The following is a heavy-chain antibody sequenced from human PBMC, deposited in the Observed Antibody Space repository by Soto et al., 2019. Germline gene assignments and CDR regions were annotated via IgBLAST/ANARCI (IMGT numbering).Heavy chain of an antibody. CDR2: INPSGGST. J-gene: IGHJ3*02. CDR3: AKTTVLRHDAFDI. V-gene: IGHV1-46*03. Sequence: ASVKVSCTESGYTFTIYYMHWVRQAPGQGLEWMGIINPSGGSTSYAQKFQGRVTMTRDTSTSTVYMELSSLRSEDTAVYYCAKTTVLRHDAFDIWGQGTMVTVSS. CDR1: GYTFTIYY. D-gene: IGHD4-17*01.